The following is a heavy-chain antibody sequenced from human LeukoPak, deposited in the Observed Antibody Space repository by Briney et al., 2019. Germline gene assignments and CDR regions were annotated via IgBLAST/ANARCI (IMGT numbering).Heavy chain of an antibody. CDR3: AKPKGHPLDAFDI. Sequence: PGGSLRLSCAASGFTFSSYAMSWVRQAPGKGLEWVSGISGSGGSTYYADSVKGRFTISRDNSKNTLYLQMNSLRAEDTAVYYCAKPKGHPLDAFDIWGQGTMVTVSS. CDR1: GFTFSSYA. V-gene: IGHV3-23*01. J-gene: IGHJ3*02. CDR2: ISGSGGST.